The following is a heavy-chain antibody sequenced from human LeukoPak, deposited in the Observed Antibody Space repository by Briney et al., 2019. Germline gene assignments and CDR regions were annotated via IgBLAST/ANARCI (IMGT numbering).Heavy chain of an antibody. CDR3: AREPGIAVAGYYFDY. J-gene: IGHJ4*02. D-gene: IGHD6-19*01. CDR1: GYSFTSYG. V-gene: IGHV1-18*01. CDR2: ISAYNGNT. Sequence: AAVKVSCKASGYSFTSYGMSLLRQAPGPGREWMGWISAYNGNTNYAQKLQGRVTMTTDTSTSTAYMELRSLRSDDTAVYYCAREPGIAVAGYYFDYWGQGTLVTVSS.